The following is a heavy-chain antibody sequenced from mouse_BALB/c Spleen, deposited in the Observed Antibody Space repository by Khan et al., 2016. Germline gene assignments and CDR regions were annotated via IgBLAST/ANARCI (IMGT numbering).Heavy chain of an antibody. CDR1: GFDFSRYW. V-gene: IGHV4-1*02. D-gene: IGHD1-1*01. J-gene: IGHJ3*01. CDR2: INPDSSTI. Sequence: EVKLLESGGGLVQPGGSLKLSCEASGFDFSRYWMSWVRQAPGKGLEWIGEINPDSSTINYTPSLKDKFIISRDNAKNTLYMQMRKVRSEDTVLYYCARAGYYGYLVNWGQGTLVIVSA. CDR3: ARAGYYGYLVN.